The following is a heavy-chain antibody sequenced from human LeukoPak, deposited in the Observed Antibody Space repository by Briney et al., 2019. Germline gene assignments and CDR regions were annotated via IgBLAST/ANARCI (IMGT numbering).Heavy chain of an antibody. D-gene: IGHD2-2*01. J-gene: IGHJ3*02. CDR2: INPNSGDT. CDR3: ARDWYQEASDI. Sequence: ASVKVSCKASGYTFTGYYMHWVRQAPGQGLEWMGWINPNSGDTNYAQKFQGRVTMTRDTSISTAYMELSRLRSDDTAVYYCARDWYQEASDIWGQGTMVTVSS. CDR1: GYTFTGYY. V-gene: IGHV1-2*02.